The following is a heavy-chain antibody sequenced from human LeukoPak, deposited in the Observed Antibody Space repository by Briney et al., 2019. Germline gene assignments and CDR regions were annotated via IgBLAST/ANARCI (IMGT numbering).Heavy chain of an antibody. CDR2: IKQDGSEK. CDR1: GFTFSSYW. V-gene: IGHV3-7*01. D-gene: IGHD3-9*01. J-gene: IGHJ6*03. Sequence: GGSLRLSCAASGFTFSSYWMSWVRQAPGKGLEWVATIKQDGSEKYYADSVKGRFTISRDNAKNSLYLQMNSLRAEDTAVYYCARLLRYFDWLTRDDYYYYMDVWGKGTTVTVSS. CDR3: ARLLRYFDWLTRDDYYYYMDV.